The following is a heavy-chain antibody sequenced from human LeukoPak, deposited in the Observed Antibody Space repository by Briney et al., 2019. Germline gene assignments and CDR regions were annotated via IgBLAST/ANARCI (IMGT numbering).Heavy chain of an antibody. Sequence: GGSLRLSCAASGFTFSTYGMQWVRQAPGKGLEWVALIWYDGSNENYADSVKGRFTISRDNSKSTVYPQLNSLRAEDTAVYYCARDGYGSGSIDYWGQGTLVTVSS. CDR3: ARDGYGSGSIDY. CDR1: GFTFSTYG. CDR2: IWYDGSNE. D-gene: IGHD3-10*01. V-gene: IGHV3-33*01. J-gene: IGHJ4*02.